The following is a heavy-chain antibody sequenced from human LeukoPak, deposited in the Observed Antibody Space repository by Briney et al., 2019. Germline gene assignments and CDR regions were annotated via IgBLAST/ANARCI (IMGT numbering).Heavy chain of an antibody. Sequence: GTLSLTCTVSSGAISTSHWLSWVRQPPGKGLEWISYISGNGATYYADSVKGRFTISRDNAQNSLWLQMSSLRAEDTAVYYCARDPMYNGGNSGAFDFWGQGTLVTVSP. CDR1: SGAISTSHW. J-gene: IGHJ3*01. CDR2: ISGNGAT. D-gene: IGHD4-23*01. CDR3: ARDPMYNGGNSGAFDF. V-gene: IGHV3-48*03.